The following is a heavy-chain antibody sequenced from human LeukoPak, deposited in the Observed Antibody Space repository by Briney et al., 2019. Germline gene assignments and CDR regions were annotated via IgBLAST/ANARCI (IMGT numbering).Heavy chain of an antibody. J-gene: IGHJ4*02. CDR3: ARTLTGGGALDY. CDR2: IKQDGSEK. CDR1: GFTFGNYC. D-gene: IGHD3-16*01. V-gene: IGHV3-7*05. Sequence: GGPRRLSCAASGFTFGNYCLTWFAKPPGKGLNGGPNIKQDGSEKYYVDSVKGRFTISRDNAKNSLFLQMNSLRAEDTAVYYCARTLTGGGALDYWGQGTLVTVSS.